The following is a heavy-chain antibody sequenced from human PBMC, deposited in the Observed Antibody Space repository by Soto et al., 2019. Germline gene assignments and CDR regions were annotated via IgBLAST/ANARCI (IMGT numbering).Heavy chain of an antibody. CDR2: IIPIFGTA. CDR1: GGTFSSYA. Sequence: SVKVSCKASGGTFSSYAISWVRQAPGQGLEWMGGIIPIFGTANYAQKFQGRVTITADESTSTAYMELSSLRSEDTAVYYCARGPYDSSGYYPYFDYWGQGTLVTVSS. J-gene: IGHJ4*02. D-gene: IGHD3-22*01. V-gene: IGHV1-69*13. CDR3: ARGPYDSSGYYPYFDY.